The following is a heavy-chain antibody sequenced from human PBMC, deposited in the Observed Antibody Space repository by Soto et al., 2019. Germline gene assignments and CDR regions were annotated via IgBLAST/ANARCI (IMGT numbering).Heavy chain of an antibody. Sequence: QPGGSLRLSCAASGSTFSSYAMHWVRQAPGKGMEYVSGVSDNGGRTYYANSVKGRFTISRDNSKNTLWLQMVSLRDEDSAVYFCVRDRDLYRDVFHADLWGQGTLVTVSS. D-gene: IGHD1-26*01. CDR3: VRDRDLYRDVFHADL. V-gene: IGHV3-64*01. CDR2: VSDNGGRT. J-gene: IGHJ4*01. CDR1: GSTFSSYA.